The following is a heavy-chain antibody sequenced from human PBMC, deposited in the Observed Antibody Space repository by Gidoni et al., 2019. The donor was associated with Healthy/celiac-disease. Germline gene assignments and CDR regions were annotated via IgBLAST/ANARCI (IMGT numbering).Heavy chain of an antibody. Sequence: EVQLLESGGGLVQPGVSLRLSCAASGFTFSSYAMSWFRQAPGQGLEWVSAIRGSGGSTYYADSVKGRFTISRDNSKNTLYLQMNSLRAEDTAVYYCAKDKLGGYNYWGQGTLVTVSS. CDR3: AKDKLGGYNY. V-gene: IGHV3-23*01. J-gene: IGHJ4*02. CDR1: GFTFSSYA. D-gene: IGHD3-22*01. CDR2: IRGSGGST.